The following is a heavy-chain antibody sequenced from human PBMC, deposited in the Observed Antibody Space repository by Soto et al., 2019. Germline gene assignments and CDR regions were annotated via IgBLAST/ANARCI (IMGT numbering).Heavy chain of an antibody. CDR1: GVSISPYY. Sequence: KPSQTLSVTFAESGVSISPYYWALLRRPPGKGLEWLGYIYFGGTTTYNPSLKSRLTMSLDTSENQFSLKLTSVAAADTAVYYCARLGGFYQAFDSWGQGALVTVS. D-gene: IGHD3-22*01. CDR3: ARLGGFYQAFDS. CDR2: IYFGGTT. V-gene: IGHV4-59*12. J-gene: IGHJ4*02.